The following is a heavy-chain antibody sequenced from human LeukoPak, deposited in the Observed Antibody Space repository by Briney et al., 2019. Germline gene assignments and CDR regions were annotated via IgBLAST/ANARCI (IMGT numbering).Heavy chain of an antibody. V-gene: IGHV1-18*01. CDR3: AREATGRAFDP. D-gene: IGHD1-1*01. CDR1: GYNFNDFG. Sequence: APVKVSCKASGYNFNDFGVTWVRQAPGQGLEWMGWISALTGDTNYAQKFQGRVTMTTDTSTDTAYMEMRSLRSDDTAVYYCAREATGRAFDPWGQGTLVTVSS. J-gene: IGHJ5*02. CDR2: ISALTGDT.